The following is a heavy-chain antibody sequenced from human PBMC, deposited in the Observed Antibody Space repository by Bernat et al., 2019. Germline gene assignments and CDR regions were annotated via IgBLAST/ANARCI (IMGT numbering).Heavy chain of an antibody. Sequence: QVQLVQSGAEVKKPGASVKVSCKASGYTFTSYYMHWVRQAPGQGLEWMGIINPSGGSTSYAQKFQGRVTMTRDTSTSTVYMELSSLRSGDTAVYYCAREWHDSSGYYYPEDYFDYWGQGTLVTVSS. CDR1: GYTFTSYY. D-gene: IGHD3-22*01. CDR2: INPSGGST. J-gene: IGHJ4*02. CDR3: AREWHDSSGYYYPEDYFDY. V-gene: IGHV1-46*03.